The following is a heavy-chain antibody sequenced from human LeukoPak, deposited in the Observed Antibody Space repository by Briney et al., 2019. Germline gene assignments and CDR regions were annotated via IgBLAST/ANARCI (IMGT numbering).Heavy chain of an antibody. D-gene: IGHD6-13*01. J-gene: IGHJ4*02. Sequence: ASVKVSCKASGYTFTSYDINWVRQATGKGLEWRGWMNPNSGNTGYAQKFQGRVTMTRNTSISTAYMELSSLRSEDTAVYYCARGLMAAAGTAIRYWGQGTLVTVSS. CDR2: MNPNSGNT. CDR1: GYTFTSYD. CDR3: ARGLMAAAGTAIRY. V-gene: IGHV1-8*01.